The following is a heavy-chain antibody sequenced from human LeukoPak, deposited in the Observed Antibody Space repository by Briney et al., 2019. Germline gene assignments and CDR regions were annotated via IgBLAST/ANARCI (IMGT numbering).Heavy chain of an antibody. D-gene: IGHD2-2*01. J-gene: IGHJ4*02. Sequence: GGSLRLSCTPSGLSFGDYGMSWVRQAPGKGLEWVSFIQSKTYGEGTMYAASVRGRFTISRDDSRSTAYLQMNSLKTEDTAVYYCTASDHLYCSSSSCHFDYWGQGTLVTVTS. V-gene: IGHV3-49*04. CDR1: GLSFGDYG. CDR2: IQSKTYGEGT. CDR3: TASDHLYCSSSSCHFDY.